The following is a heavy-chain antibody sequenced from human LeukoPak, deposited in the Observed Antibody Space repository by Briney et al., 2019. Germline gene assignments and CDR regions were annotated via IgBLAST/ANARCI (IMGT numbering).Heavy chain of an antibody. CDR1: GYTFTGYY. J-gene: IGHJ4*02. CDR3: GRDIGWGPLDY. Sequence: ASVKVSCKASGYTFTGYYLHLVRQAPGPGLEWMGWINPDSGGTKYAQKFQGRVTMTRGTSISTAYMELSRLRSDDTAVFYCGRDIGWGPLDYWGQGTLVTVSS. V-gene: IGHV1-2*02. CDR2: INPDSGGT. D-gene: IGHD7-27*01.